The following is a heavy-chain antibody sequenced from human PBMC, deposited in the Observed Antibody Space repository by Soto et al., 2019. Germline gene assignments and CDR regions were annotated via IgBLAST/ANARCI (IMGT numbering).Heavy chain of an antibody. Sequence: GGSLRLSCAASGFTVSSNYMSWVRQAPGKGLEWVSVIYSGGSTYYADSVKGRFTISRDNSKNTLYLQMNSLRAEDTSVYYCAREGGAPYFDYWGQGTLVTVSS. CDR1: GFTVSSNY. D-gene: IGHD3-16*01. J-gene: IGHJ4*02. CDR2: IYSGGST. V-gene: IGHV3-53*01. CDR3: AREGGAPYFDY.